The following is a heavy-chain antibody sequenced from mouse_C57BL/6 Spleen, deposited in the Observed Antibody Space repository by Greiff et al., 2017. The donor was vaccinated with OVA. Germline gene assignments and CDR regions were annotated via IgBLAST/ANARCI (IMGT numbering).Heavy chain of an antibody. CDR2: IWTGGGT. CDR1: GFSLTSYA. V-gene: IGHV2-9-1*01. Sequence: VQRVESGPGLVAPSQCLSITCTVSGFSLTSYAISWVRQPPGKGLEWLGVIWTGGGTTYNSALKSRLSISKDNSKSQVFLKMNSLQTDDTARNYCDRKFDYGAMDHTGQGTSVTVSS. J-gene: IGHJ4*01. D-gene: IGHD2-4*01. CDR3: DRKFDYGAMDH.